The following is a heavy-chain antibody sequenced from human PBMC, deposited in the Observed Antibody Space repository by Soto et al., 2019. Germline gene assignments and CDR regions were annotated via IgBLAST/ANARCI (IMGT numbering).Heavy chain of an antibody. CDR1: GFTFNSYA. V-gene: IGHV3-23*01. CDR3: GKQSKWSTIRGHRRGSSCPFDY. J-gene: IGHJ4*02. CDR2: ISATGTTT. D-gene: IGHD6-13*01. Sequence: GGTLRLTCAVSGFTFNSYAMSWVRQAPGKGLEWVSGISATGTTTYYPYSVNGVFTTARANYKHSLLLQKTGLRAEDTAVYYGGKQSKWSTIRGHRRGSSCPFDYWGQGTQVTVSS.